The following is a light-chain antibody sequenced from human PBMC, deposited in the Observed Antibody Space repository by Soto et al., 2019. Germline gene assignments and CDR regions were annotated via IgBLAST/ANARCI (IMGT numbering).Light chain of an antibody. Sequence: QSVLTQPPSVSAAPGQTVTISCSGSSSNIGSNYVSWYQLLPGAAPKLLIYDNNKRPSDIPDRFSGSNSDTSATLVITGLQSGDEVDYYCGTWDSGLSSHVFGSGTKLTVL. CDR3: GTWDSGLSSHV. CDR2: DNN. J-gene: IGLJ1*01. V-gene: IGLV1-51*01. CDR1: SSNIGSNY.